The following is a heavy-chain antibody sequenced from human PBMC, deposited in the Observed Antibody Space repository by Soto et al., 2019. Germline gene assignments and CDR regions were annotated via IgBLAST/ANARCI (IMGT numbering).Heavy chain of an antibody. CDR2: IKQDGSEK. Sequence: EVQLVESGGGLVQPGWSLRLSCAAYGFTFSSYWMSWVRQAPGKGLEWVANIKQDGSEKYYVDSVKGRFTISRDNAKNSLNLQMNSLRAEDTAVYYCARDRGYDFWSGYRHYYYMDVWGKGTTVTVSS. CDR3: ARDRGYDFWSGYRHYYYMDV. CDR1: GFTFSSYW. D-gene: IGHD3-3*01. J-gene: IGHJ6*03. V-gene: IGHV3-7*01.